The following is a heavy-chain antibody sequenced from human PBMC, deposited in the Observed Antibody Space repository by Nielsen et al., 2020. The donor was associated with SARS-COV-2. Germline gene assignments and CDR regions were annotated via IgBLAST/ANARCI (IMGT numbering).Heavy chain of an antibody. CDR1: GYTFTSYY. CDR2: INPSGGST. V-gene: IGHV1-46*01. Sequence: ASVKVSCKASGYTFTSYYMHWVRQAPGQGLEWMGIINPSGGSTSYAQKFQGRVTMTRDTSTSTVYMELSSLRSEDTAVYYCARDLDGYDFWSGYYTEGYFDYWGQGTLVTVSS. J-gene: IGHJ4*02. D-gene: IGHD3-3*01. CDR3: ARDLDGYDFWSGYYTEGYFDY.